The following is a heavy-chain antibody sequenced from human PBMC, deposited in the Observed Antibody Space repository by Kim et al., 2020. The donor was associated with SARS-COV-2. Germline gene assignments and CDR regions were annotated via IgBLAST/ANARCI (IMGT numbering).Heavy chain of an antibody. V-gene: IGHV1-69*13. CDR2: IIPILGTG. D-gene: IGHD6-19*01. CDR3: VTGGWVAGSWGHNYYDMDV. Sequence: SVKVSCKASGDSFSNYGVSWVRQAPGQGLKWMGGIIPILGTGNYAQKFQGRVTITADESTNTAYMELSSLRSEDTAIYYCVTGGWVAGSWGHNYYDMDVWGQGTTVTVSS. CDR1: GDSFSNYG. J-gene: IGHJ6*02.